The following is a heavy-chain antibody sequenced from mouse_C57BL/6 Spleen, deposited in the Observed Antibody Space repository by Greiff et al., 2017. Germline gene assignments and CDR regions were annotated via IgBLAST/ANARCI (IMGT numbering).Heavy chain of an antibody. Sequence: EVQVVESGGDLVKPGGSLKLSCAASGFTFSSYGMSWVRQTPDKRLEWVATISSGGSYTYYPDSVKGRFTISRDNAKNTLYLQMSSLKSEDTAMYYCARKRGDYDAWFAYGGQGTLVTVSA. D-gene: IGHD2-4*01. V-gene: IGHV5-6*01. J-gene: IGHJ3*01. CDR3: ARKRGDYDAWFAY. CDR1: GFTFSSYG. CDR2: ISSGGSYT.